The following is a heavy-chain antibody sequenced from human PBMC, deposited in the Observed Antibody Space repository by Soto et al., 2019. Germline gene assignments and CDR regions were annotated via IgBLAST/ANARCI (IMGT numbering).Heavy chain of an antibody. V-gene: IGHV3-23*01. CDR2: ITGSGRDT. CDR1: GFTFRNNV. J-gene: IGHJ4*02. Sequence: SLILSCAGSGFTFRNNVLSWVREAPGKGLDWVSGITGSGRDTYYADSVKGRFTISRDNSKNMVFLQMNSLRAEDTALYYCAKNGLDNSPSAIDSWGPGTPVTVSS. D-gene: IGHD2-8*01. CDR3: AKNGLDNSPSAIDS.